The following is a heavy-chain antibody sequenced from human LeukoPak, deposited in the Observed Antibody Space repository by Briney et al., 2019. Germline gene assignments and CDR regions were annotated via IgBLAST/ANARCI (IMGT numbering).Heavy chain of an antibody. CDR1: GGSISSYY. D-gene: IGHD3-22*01. J-gene: IGHJ5*02. CDR2: IYYSGST. Sequence: SETLSLTCTVSGGSISSYYWSWIRQPPGKGLKWIGYIYYSGSTNYNPSLKSRVTISVDTSKNQFSLKLSSVTAADTAVYYCARGFDDSSGDNWFDPWGQGTLVTVSS. CDR3: ARGFDDSSGDNWFDP. V-gene: IGHV4-59*01.